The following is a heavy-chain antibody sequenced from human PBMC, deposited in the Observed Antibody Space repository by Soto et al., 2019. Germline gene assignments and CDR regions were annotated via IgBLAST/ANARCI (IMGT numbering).Heavy chain of an antibody. CDR2: INPSGGST. J-gene: IGHJ6*02. CDR3: ARTTGSDYGMDV. V-gene: IGHV1-46*01. D-gene: IGHD3-9*01. Sequence: ASVKVSCKASGYTFTSYYMHWVRQAPGQGLEWMGIINPSGGSTSYAQKFQGWVTMTRDTSISTAYMELSRLRSDDTAVYYCARTTGSDYGMDVWGQGTTVTVSS. CDR1: GYTFTSYY.